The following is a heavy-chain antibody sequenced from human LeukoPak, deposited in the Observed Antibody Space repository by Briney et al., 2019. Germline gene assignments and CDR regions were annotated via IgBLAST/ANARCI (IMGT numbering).Heavy chain of an antibody. CDR3: ARDYYDSSGYQHDAFDI. D-gene: IGHD3-22*01. CDR1: GGSFSGYY. V-gene: IGHV4-34*01. CDR2: INHSGST. Sequence: SGTLSLTCAVYGGSFSGYYWSWIRQPPGKGLEWIGEINHSGSTNYNPSLKSRVTISVDTSKNQFSLKLSSVTAADTAVYYCARDYYDSSGYQHDAFDIWGQGTMVTVSS. J-gene: IGHJ3*02.